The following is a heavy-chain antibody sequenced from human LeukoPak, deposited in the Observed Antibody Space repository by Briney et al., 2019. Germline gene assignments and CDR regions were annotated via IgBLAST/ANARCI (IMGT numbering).Heavy chain of an antibody. CDR1: GGSISSYY. V-gene: IGHV4-4*07. D-gene: IGHD3-22*01. Sequence: SETLSLTCTVSGGSISSYYWSWIRQPAGKGLEWIGRIYTSGSTNYNPSLKSRVTMSVDTSKNQFSLKLSSVTAADTAVYYCTRAGYYDSSGYLDDAFDIWGQGTMVTVSS. CDR2: IYTSGST. J-gene: IGHJ3*02. CDR3: TRAGYYDSSGYLDDAFDI.